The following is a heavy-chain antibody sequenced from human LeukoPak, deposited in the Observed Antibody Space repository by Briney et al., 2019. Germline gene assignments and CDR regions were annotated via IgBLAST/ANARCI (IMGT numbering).Heavy chain of an antibody. CDR1: GGSISSSSYY. Sequence: SETLSLTCTVSGGSISSSSYYWGWIRQPPGKGLEWIGSIYYSGSTYYNPSLKSRVTISVDTSKNQFSLKLSSVTAADTAVYYCARQGVPGVDYWGQGTLVTVSS. CDR2: IYYSGST. CDR3: ARQGVPGVDY. J-gene: IGHJ4*02. V-gene: IGHV4-39*01. D-gene: IGHD3-10*01.